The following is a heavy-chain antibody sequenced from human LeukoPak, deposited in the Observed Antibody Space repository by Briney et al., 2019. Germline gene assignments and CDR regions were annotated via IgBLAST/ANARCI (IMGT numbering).Heavy chain of an antibody. CDR1: GYTLTELS. CDR3: ARDSLYDFWSGFDYYFDY. Sequence: ASVKVSCKVSGYTLTELSMHWVRQAPGKGLEWMGGFDPEDGETIYAQKFQGRVTMTRDTSTSTAYMELRSLRSDDTAVYYCARDSLYDFWSGFDYYFDYWGQGTLVTVSS. J-gene: IGHJ4*02. CDR2: FDPEDGET. D-gene: IGHD3-3*01. V-gene: IGHV1-24*01.